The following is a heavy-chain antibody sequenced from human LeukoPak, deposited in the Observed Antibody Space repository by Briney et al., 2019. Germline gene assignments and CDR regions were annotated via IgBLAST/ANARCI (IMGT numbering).Heavy chain of an antibody. J-gene: IGHJ4*02. D-gene: IGHD1-26*01. CDR2: IDFSDDGAS. CDR3: ARVDSGNYDY. CDR1: GFRFSGYV. V-gene: IGHV3-23*01. Sequence: GGSLRLSCAASGFRFSGYVMSWVRQAPGKGLEYVSSIDFSDDGASYYADSVKGRFTISRDNSKNTLSLQMNSLRVEDTAFYYCARVDSGNYDYWGQGTLLTVSS.